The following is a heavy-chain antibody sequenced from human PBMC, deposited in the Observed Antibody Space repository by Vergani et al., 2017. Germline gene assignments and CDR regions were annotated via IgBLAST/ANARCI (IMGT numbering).Heavy chain of an antibody. Sequence: VQLVESGGGLVKPGGSLRLSCAASGFSFSNAWMTWVRQGPWKGLEWIGEIHRSRSTNYNPSLRRRVTISLDKSKNQFSLKLTSVTAADTAVYFCASNPRLGGDVVDSWGQGTLVTVSS. CDR2: IHRSRST. CDR1: GFSFSNAW. D-gene: IGHD3-16*01. V-gene: IGHV4-4*01. J-gene: IGHJ4*02. CDR3: ASNPRLGGDVVDS.